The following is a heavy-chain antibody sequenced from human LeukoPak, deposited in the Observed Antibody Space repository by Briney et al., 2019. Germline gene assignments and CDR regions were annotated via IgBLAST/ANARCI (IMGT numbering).Heavy chain of an antibody. J-gene: IGHJ6*02. V-gene: IGHV3-48*01. Sequence: GGSLRLSCVVSGFTFSSYGMNWVRQAPGKGLEGVSYINRGSSTIYYADSVKGRFTISRDNSKNTLYLQMNTLRAEDTAVYYCAKGGGDYLIHYGMDVWGQGATVTVSS. CDR1: GFTFSSYG. CDR2: INRGSSTI. CDR3: AKGGGDYLIHYGMDV. D-gene: IGHD4-17*01.